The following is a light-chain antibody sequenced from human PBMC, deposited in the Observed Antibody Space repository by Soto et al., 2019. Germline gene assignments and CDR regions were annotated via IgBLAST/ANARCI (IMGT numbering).Light chain of an antibody. J-gene: IGKJ4*01. CDR1: QDISNY. CDR2: DAS. CDR3: QQYDNLTALT. Sequence: IQMTKSPSSLSASVGDRVTITCQASQDISNYLNWYQQKPGKAPKLLIYDASNLETGVPSRFSGSGSGTDFTFTISSLKPEDIATYYCQQYDNLTALTFGGGTKV. V-gene: IGKV1-33*01.